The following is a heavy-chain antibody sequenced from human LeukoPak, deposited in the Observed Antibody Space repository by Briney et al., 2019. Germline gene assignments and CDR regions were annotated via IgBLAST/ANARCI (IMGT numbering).Heavy chain of an antibody. CDR1: GGSFSGYY. CDR3: ARHRGQWLVLYYFDY. V-gene: IGHV4-34*01. CDR2: INHSGST. J-gene: IGHJ4*02. Sequence: PSESLSLTCAVYGGSFSGYYWSWIRQPPGKGLEWIGEINHSGSTNYNPSLKSRVTISVDTSKNQFSLKLSSVTAADTAVYYCARHRGQWLVLYYFDYWGQGTLVTVSS. D-gene: IGHD6-19*01.